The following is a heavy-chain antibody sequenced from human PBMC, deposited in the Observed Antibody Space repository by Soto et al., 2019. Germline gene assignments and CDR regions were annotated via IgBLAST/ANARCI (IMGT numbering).Heavy chain of an antibody. Sequence: EVQLVESGGGLIQPGGSLRLSCAASGLAFNKYSWNWVRQAPGKGLEWISYISNHGATIQYADSVKGRFTISRDDARTSSFLQMTTPKCEDTATYYWAIDGVRASPGDAFDTWGQGTTVSVSS. CDR2: ISNHGATI. CDR3: AIDGVRASPGDAFDT. D-gene: IGHD1-26*01. J-gene: IGHJ3*02. V-gene: IGHV3-48*01. CDR1: GLAFNKYS.